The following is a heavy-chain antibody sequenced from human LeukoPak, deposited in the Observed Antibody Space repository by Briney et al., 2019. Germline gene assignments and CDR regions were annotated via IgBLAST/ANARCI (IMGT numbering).Heavy chain of an antibody. CDR2: INHSGST. Sequence: SETLSLTCAVYGGSFSGYYWSWIRQPPGKGLEWIGEINHSGSTNYNPSLKSRVTISVDTSKNQFSLKLSSVTAADTAVYYCARDPGYSYGSDYEQGFDYWGQGTLVTVSS. V-gene: IGHV4-34*01. CDR1: GGSFSGYY. CDR3: ARDPGYSYGSDYEQGFDY. J-gene: IGHJ4*02. D-gene: IGHD5-18*01.